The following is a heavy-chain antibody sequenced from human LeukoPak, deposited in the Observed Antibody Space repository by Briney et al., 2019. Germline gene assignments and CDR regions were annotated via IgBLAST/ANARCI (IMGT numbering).Heavy chain of an antibody. Sequence: GGSLRLSCAASGFNFEDYTMHWVRQTPGKGLEWVSLINWDGGSTYYADSVKGRFTISRDNSKNSLYLQMNSLRAEDTALYYCAKDGRGWDDFWSGPPSARYPTRKYYYYMDVWGKGTTVTVSS. D-gene: IGHD3-3*01. CDR1: GFNFEDYT. CDR3: AKDGRGWDDFWSGPPSARYPTRKYYYYMDV. J-gene: IGHJ6*03. CDR2: INWDGGST. V-gene: IGHV3-43D*04.